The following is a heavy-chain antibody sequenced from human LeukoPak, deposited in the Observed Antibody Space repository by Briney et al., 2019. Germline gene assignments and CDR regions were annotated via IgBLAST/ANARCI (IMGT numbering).Heavy chain of an antibody. CDR1: GFTFSSFD. CDR2: IRTNGGTT. D-gene: IGHD3-22*01. J-gene: IGHJ4*02. CDR3: ARVDNSGYYLIDY. V-gene: IGHV3-64*01. Sequence: GGSLRLSCAASGFTFSSFDMHWVRQAPGKGLEFVSAIRTNGGTTYYANSVKARFTISRDNSKNTLYLQMGSLRAEDMAVYYCARVDNSGYYLIDYWGQGIPVTVSS.